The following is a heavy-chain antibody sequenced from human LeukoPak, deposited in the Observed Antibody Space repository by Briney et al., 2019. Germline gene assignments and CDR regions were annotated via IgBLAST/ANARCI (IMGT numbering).Heavy chain of an antibody. Sequence: SQTLSLACTVSGGSISSDYWSWIRQPPQKGLGWIGYIYYSVRTNYNPSLKSRVTISVDTSKNQFSLKLSSVTAADTAVYYCARTPYYYDTSVFAIFDYWGQGTLVTVSS. D-gene: IGHD3-22*01. V-gene: IGHV4-59*01. J-gene: IGHJ4*02. CDR3: ARTPYYYDTSVFAIFDY. CDR1: GGSISSDY. CDR2: IYYSVRT.